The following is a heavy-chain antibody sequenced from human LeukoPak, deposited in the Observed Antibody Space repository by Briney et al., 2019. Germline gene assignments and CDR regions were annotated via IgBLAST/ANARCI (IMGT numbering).Heavy chain of an antibody. Sequence: ASETLSLTCAVYGGSFSGYYWSWIRQPPGKGLEWIGEINHSGSTNYNPSLKSRVTISVDTSKNQFSLKLSSVTAADTAVYYCARVVSSSWYGSIDYWGQGTLVTVSS. CDR3: ARVVSSSWYGSIDY. J-gene: IGHJ4*02. V-gene: IGHV4-34*01. CDR2: INHSGST. D-gene: IGHD6-13*01. CDR1: GGSFSGYY.